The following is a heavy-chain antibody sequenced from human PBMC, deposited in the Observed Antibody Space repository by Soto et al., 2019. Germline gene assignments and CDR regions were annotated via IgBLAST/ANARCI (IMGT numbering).Heavy chain of an antibody. CDR3: AGRYGSSTSCQNREDDYYYYGMDV. D-gene: IGHD2-2*01. CDR2: IYHSGST. J-gene: IGHJ6*02. Sequence: PSETLSLTCAVSGGSISSGGYSWSWIRQPPGKGLEWIGYIYHSGSTYYNPSLKSRVTISVDRSKNQFSLKLSSVTAADTAVYYCAGRYGSSTSCQNREDDYYYYGMDVWGQGTTVTVSS. V-gene: IGHV4-30-2*01. CDR1: GGSISSGGYS.